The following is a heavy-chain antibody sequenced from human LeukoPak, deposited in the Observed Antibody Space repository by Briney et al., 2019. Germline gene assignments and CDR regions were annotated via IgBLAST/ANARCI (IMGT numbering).Heavy chain of an antibody. CDR1: GFTFSSYG. CDR3: ASHDSSGYPFDY. D-gene: IGHD3-22*01. J-gene: IGHJ4*02. V-gene: IGHV3-30*03. Sequence: HSGGSLRLSCAASGFTFSSYGMHWVRQAPGKGLEWVAVISYDGSNKYYADSVKGRFTISRDNSKNTLYLQMNSLRAEDTAVYYCASHDSSGYPFDYWGQGTLVTVSS. CDR2: ISYDGSNK.